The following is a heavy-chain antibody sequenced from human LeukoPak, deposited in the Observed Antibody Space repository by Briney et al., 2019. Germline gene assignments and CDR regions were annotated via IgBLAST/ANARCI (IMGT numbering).Heavy chain of an antibody. D-gene: IGHD2-15*01. J-gene: IGHJ4*02. V-gene: IGHV1-2*02. Sequence: GASVKVSCKASGYTFTSYYMHWVRQAPGQGLEWMGWINPNSGGTNYAQKFQGRVTMTRDTSISTAYMELSRLRSDDTAVYYCARGARRGLQPAVRKEDIVVVVTATRTDYWGQGTLVTVSS. CDR1: GYTFTSYY. CDR2: INPNSGGT. CDR3: ARGARRGLQPAVRKEDIVVVVTATRTDY.